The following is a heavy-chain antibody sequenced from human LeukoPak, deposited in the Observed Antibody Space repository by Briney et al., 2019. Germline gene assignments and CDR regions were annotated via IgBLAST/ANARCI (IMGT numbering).Heavy chain of an antibody. J-gene: IGHJ5*02. CDR1: GGSFSGYY. Sequence: PSETLSLTCAVYGGSFSGYYWSWIRQPPGKGLEWIGEINHSGSTNYNPSLKSRVTISVDTSKNQFSLKLSSVTAADTAVYYCARESWGSAGFVPWGQGTLVTVSS. CDR3: ARESWGSAGFVP. CDR2: INHSGST. D-gene: IGHD7-27*01. V-gene: IGHV4-34*01.